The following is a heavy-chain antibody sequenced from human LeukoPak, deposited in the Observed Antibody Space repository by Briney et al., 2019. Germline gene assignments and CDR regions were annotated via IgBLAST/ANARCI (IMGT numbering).Heavy chain of an antibody. CDR1: GFTFSSYW. D-gene: IGHD3-22*01. J-gene: IGHJ4*02. Sequence: GGSLRLSCAASGFTFSSYWMSWVRQAPGKGLEWVANIKQDGSEKYYVDSVKGRFTISRDNAKNSLYLQMNSLRAEDTAVYYCARDSYYYXSSXXXGYWGQGXLVTVSS. V-gene: IGHV3-7*01. CDR3: ARDSYYYXSSXXXGY. CDR2: IKQDGSEK.